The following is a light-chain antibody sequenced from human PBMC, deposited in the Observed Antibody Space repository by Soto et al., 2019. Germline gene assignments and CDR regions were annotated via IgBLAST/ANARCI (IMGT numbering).Light chain of an antibody. J-gene: IGKJ1*01. Sequence: DIQMTQSPSSLSASVGDRVTITCRASQSISSYLNWYQQKPGKAPKLLIYAASSLQSGVLSRFSGSGSGTDFTLTISSLQPEDFATYYCQQSYSTGWTFGQGTKVEIK. CDR3: QQSYSTGWT. CDR2: AAS. V-gene: IGKV1-39*01. CDR1: QSISSY.